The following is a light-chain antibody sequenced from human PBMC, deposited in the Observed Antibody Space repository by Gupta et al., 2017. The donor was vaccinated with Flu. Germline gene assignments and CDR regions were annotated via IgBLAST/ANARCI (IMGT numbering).Light chain of an antibody. J-gene: IGLJ3*02. V-gene: IGLV2-23*01. CDR2: EDT. CDR3: CSFAGSGTWV. Sequence: QSVLTQPASVSGSPGQSITISCTGTSSDVGSYNLVSWYQQYPGKAPKLVIYEDTKRPSGVSYRFSGSKSGNTASLTISGLQGEDEADYYCCSFAGSGTWVFGGGTNLTVL. CDR1: SSDVGSYNL.